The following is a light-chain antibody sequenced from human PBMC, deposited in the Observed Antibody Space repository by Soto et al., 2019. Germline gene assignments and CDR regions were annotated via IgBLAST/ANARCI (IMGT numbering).Light chain of an antibody. CDR3: QQYGSADTIT. Sequence: IVLTQSPCTLSTSAGHTATLSCRHSQRVSARYFAWYHQRPGQAPRLLIFGASDRATGIQDRFSGSGSGTDFTLTISSLEPEDFALYYCQQYGSADTITFGQGTRLDIK. CDR2: GAS. CDR1: QRVSARY. V-gene: IGKV3-20*01. J-gene: IGKJ5*01.